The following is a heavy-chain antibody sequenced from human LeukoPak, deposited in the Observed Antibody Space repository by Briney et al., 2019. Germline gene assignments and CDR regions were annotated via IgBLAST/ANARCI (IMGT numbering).Heavy chain of an antibody. V-gene: IGHV4-4*09. J-gene: IGHJ3*02. CDR1: GSISGYY. D-gene: IGHD2-2*01. CDR2: IYTSGST. Sequence: SETLSLTCTVSGSISGYYWSWIRQPPGKGLEWIGYIYTSGSTNYNPSLESRVTISVDTSKNQFSLDLSSVTAADTAVYYCARQKCTSTSCLTKNALDICGQGTMVTVSS. CDR3: ARQKCTSTSCLTKNALDI.